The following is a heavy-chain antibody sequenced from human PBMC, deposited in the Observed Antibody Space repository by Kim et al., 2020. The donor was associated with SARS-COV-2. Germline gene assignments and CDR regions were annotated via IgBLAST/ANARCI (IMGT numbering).Heavy chain of an antibody. J-gene: IGHJ4*02. CDR2: IRSKSENYAT. D-gene: IGHD3-9*01. Sequence: GGSLRLSCAASGFTSSGSVIQWVRQASGKGLEWVGQIRSKSENYATIYGASVKDRFTFSRDDSENMAFLQMNSLQTGDTAVYYCVRDSDWSLNYWGQGTLVTVSS. CDR3: VRDSDWSLNY. V-gene: IGHV3-73*01. CDR1: GFTSSGSV.